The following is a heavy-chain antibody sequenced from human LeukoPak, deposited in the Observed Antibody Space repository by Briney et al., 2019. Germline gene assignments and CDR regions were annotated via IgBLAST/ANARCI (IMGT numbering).Heavy chain of an antibody. Sequence: GASVKVSCKASGGTFSSYAISWVRQAPGQGLEWMGGIIPIFGTANYAQKFQGRVTITADKSTSTAYMELSSLRSEDTAVYYCARVGGSGWYRDWDYYYYMGVWGKGTTVTVSS. CDR3: ARVGGSGWYRDWDYYYYMGV. D-gene: IGHD6-19*01. V-gene: IGHV1-69*06. CDR2: IIPIFGTA. J-gene: IGHJ6*03. CDR1: GGTFSSYA.